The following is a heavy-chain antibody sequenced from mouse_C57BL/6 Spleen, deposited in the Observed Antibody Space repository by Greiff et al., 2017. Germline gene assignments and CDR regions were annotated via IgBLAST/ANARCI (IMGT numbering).Heavy chain of an antibody. Sequence: QVQLQQSGAELVKPGASVKISCKASGYAFSSYWMNWVKQRPGKGLEWIGQIYPGAGDTNYNGKLKGKATMTADKASSTAYMQLSSLTSEDSAVYYCARGNPAWFAYWGQGTLVTVSA. CDR2: IYPGAGDT. CDR3: ARGNPAWFAY. CDR1: GYAFSSYW. V-gene: IGHV1-80*01. J-gene: IGHJ3*01.